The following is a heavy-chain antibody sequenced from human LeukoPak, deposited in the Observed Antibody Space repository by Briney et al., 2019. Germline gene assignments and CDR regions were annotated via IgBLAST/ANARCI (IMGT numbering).Heavy chain of an antibody. CDR1: GGSFSGYY. J-gene: IGHJ4*02. D-gene: IGHD6-6*01. Sequence: SETLSLTCAVYGGSFSGYYWSWIRQPPGKGLEWIGEINHSGSTNYNPSLKSRVTISVDTSKNQFSLKLSSVTAADTAVYYCARHVKNSIAARPRFDYWGQGTLVTVSS. CDR3: ARHVKNSIAARPRFDY. CDR2: INHSGST. V-gene: IGHV4-34*01.